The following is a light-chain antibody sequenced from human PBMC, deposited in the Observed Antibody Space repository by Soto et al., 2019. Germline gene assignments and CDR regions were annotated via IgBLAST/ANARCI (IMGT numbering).Light chain of an antibody. CDR2: GVS. J-gene: IGLJ1*01. Sequence: QSALAQPASVSGSPGQSITISCTGTITDIGAYNYVSWYQQHPGKAPKLPIYGVSSRPSGVSNRFSGSKSGNAAYLTISGLQADDEAEYYCSSYTSSITHYVFGTGTKVTVL. V-gene: IGLV2-14*01. CDR3: SSYTSSITHYV. CDR1: ITDIGAYNY.